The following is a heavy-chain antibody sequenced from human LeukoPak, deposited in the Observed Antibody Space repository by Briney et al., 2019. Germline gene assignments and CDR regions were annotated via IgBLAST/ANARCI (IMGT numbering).Heavy chain of an antibody. CDR2: IYHSGST. CDR1: GLSISSDYY. CDR3: ARLSIVGATSSYYMDV. V-gene: IGHV4-38-2*01. D-gene: IGHD1-26*01. J-gene: IGHJ6*03. Sequence: SETLSLTCVVSGLSISSDYYWGWIRQSPGKGLEWIGSIYHSGSTSYNPSLKSRVTISVDTSKNQFSLRLSSVTVADTAVYYCARLSIVGATSSYYMDVWGKGTTVTVSS.